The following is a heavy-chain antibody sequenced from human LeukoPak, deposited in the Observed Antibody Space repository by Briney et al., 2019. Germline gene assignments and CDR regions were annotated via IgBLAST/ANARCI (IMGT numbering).Heavy chain of an antibody. CDR3: ARDIAAAYYAMDV. J-gene: IGHJ6*02. Sequence: SETLSLTCTVSGGSISSYCWSWIRQPPGKGLEWIGYIYYSGTTNYNPSLRSRVTISVDTSKNQFSLKLSSVTAADTAIYYCARDIAAAYYAMDVWGQGTKVTVSS. D-gene: IGHD6-13*01. CDR2: IYYSGTT. V-gene: IGHV4-59*01. CDR1: GGSISSYC.